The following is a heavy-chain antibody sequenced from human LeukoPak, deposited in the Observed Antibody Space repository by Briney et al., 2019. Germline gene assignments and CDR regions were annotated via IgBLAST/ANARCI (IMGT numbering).Heavy chain of an antibody. V-gene: IGHV1-8*01. CDR3: ARGGVTTTHTGGHY. D-gene: IGHD4-17*01. CDR2: MNPNSGNT. Sequence: ATVKVSCKASGYTFTSYDINWVRQATGQGLEWMGWMNPNSGNTGYAQKFQGRVTMTRNTSISTAYMELSSLRSEDTAVYYCARGGVTTTHTGGHYWGQGTLVTASS. CDR1: GYTFTSYD. J-gene: IGHJ4*02.